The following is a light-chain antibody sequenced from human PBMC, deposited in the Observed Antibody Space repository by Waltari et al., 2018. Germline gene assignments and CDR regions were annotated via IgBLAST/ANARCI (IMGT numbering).Light chain of an antibody. J-gene: IGKJ3*01. Sequence: DIQMTQSPSSLSASVGYRVTITCRASQSISSYLNWYQQKPGKAPNLLIYAASSLQSGVPSRFSGSGSGTDFTLTISSLQPEDFATYYCQQSYNTPFTFGPGTKVDFE. V-gene: IGKV1-39*01. CDR1: QSISSY. CDR2: AAS. CDR3: QQSYNTPFT.